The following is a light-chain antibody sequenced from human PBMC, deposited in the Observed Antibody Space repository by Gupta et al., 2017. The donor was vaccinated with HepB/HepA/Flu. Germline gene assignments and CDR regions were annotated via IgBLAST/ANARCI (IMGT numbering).Light chain of an antibody. CDR1: SSNIGNNY. Sequence: QSVLTQPPSLSAAPGQKVTISCSGSSSNIGNNYVSWYQQLPGTAPKLLIYDNNKRPSGIPDRFSGSRSGTSATLDITGLQTGDEADYYCGTGDSSRSAVVFGGGTKLSVL. CDR3: GTGDSSRSAVV. V-gene: IGLV1-51*01. J-gene: IGLJ2*01. CDR2: DNN.